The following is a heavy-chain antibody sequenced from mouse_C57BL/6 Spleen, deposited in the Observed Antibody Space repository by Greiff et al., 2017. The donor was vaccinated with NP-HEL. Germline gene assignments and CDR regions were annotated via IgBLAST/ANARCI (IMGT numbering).Heavy chain of an antibody. D-gene: IGHD2-4*01. CDR3: ARMEEIYYDYDVPYAMDY. Sequence: QVQLQQPGTELVKPGASVKLSCKASGYTFTSYWMHWVKQRPGQGLEWIGNINPSNGGTNYNEKFKSKATLTVDKSSSAAYMQLSSLTSEDAAVYYCARMEEIYYDYDVPYAMDYWGQGTSVTVSS. CDR2: INPSNGGT. V-gene: IGHV1-53*01. CDR1: GYTFTSYW. J-gene: IGHJ4*01.